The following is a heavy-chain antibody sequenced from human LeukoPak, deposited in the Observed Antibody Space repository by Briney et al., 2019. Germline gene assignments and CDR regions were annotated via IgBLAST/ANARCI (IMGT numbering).Heavy chain of an antibody. CDR1: GGSFSGYY. CDR3: AKDRCSNGVGCYYYYMDV. V-gene: IGHV4-34*01. D-gene: IGHD2-8*01. J-gene: IGHJ6*03. Sequence: SETLSLTCAVYGGSFSGYYWSWIRQPPGKGLEWIGEINHSGSTNYNPSLKSRVTISVDTSKNQFSLKLSSVTAADTAVYYCAKDRCSNGVGCYYYYMDVWGKGTTVTISS. CDR2: INHSGST.